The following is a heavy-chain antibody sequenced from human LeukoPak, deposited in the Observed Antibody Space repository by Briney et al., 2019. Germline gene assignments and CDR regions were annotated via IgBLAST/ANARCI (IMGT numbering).Heavy chain of an antibody. J-gene: IGHJ6*02. D-gene: IGHD2-8*01. V-gene: IGHV3-30*02. CDR1: GFTFSSYG. Sequence: GGSLRLSCAASGFTFSSYGMHWVRQAPGKGLEWVAFIRYDGGNKYYADSVKGRFTISRDNSKNTLYLQVNSLRAEDTAVYFCAKAYEDYYHYNMDVWGQGTTVTVSS. CDR3: AKAYEDYYHYNMDV. CDR2: IRYDGGNK.